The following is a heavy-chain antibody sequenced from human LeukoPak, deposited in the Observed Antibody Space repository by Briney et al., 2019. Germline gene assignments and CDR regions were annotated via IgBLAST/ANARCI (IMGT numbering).Heavy chain of an antibody. CDR2: INRSGST. D-gene: IGHD3-22*01. J-gene: IGHJ4*02. CDR3: ARRAYYYDSSGYGTLIDY. Sequence: PSETLSLTCAVYGGSFSGYYLSWLRQPPGKGLEWIGEINRSGSTNYNPSLKSRVTISVDTSKNQFSLKLSSVTAADTAVYYCARRAYYYDSSGYGTLIDYWGQGTLVTVSS. CDR1: GGSFSGYY. V-gene: IGHV4-34*01.